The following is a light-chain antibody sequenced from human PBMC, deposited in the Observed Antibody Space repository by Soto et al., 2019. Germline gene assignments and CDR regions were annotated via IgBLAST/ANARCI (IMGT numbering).Light chain of an antibody. J-gene: IGKJ4*02. CDR1: QGVSSA. CDR3: QQFNNFPLT. V-gene: IGKV1D-13*01. Sequence: ATQLTQSPSSLSASVGDRVRIFCRASQGVSSALAWYQQKPGKAPELLIYGVSSLESAVPSRISGTGSGTDFTLTSSSLQPEDFAAYYCQQFNNFPLTCGGGTKVEIK. CDR2: GVS.